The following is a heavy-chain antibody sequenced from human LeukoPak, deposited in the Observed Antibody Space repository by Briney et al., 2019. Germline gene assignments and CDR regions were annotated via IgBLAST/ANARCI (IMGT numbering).Heavy chain of an antibody. CDR3: AREPRSGDYGVGVR. Sequence: SETLSVNCTVSGGSISSYYWSWIRQPPGKGLEWIGYIYYSGSTNYNPSLKSRVTISVDTSKNQFSLKLRSVTAADTAVYYCAREPRSGDYGVGVRWGQGTLVTVSS. CDR2: IYYSGST. CDR1: GGSISSYY. J-gene: IGHJ4*02. V-gene: IGHV4-59*01. D-gene: IGHD4-17*01.